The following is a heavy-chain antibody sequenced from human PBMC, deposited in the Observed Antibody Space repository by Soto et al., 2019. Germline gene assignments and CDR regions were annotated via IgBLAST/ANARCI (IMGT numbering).Heavy chain of an antibody. Sequence: GGSLRLSCAASGFTFSSYAMSWVRQAPGKGLEWVSAISGSGGSTYYADSVKGRFTVSRDNSKNTLYLQMNSLRAEDTAVYYCARDHPSGGFYSSMDVWGQGTTVTVSS. CDR2: ISGSGGST. CDR3: ARDHPSGGFYSSMDV. V-gene: IGHV3-23*01. J-gene: IGHJ6*02. CDR1: GFTFSSYA. D-gene: IGHD3-16*01.